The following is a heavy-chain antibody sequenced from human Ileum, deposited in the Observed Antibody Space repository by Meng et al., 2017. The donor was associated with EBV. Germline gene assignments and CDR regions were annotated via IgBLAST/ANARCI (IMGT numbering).Heavy chain of an antibody. CDR2: IDQSGYT. V-gene: IGHV4-34*01. J-gene: IGHJ5*02. CDR1: RGSFTDYY. Sequence: HGPPQQVGTGLLKPSETLSRTCAVYRGSFTDYYWTWLRLPPGKGLEWIGEIDQSGYTKFNPSLSSRATISRDTSNNQFSLRLNSVTAADTALYYCARYGRCNGNSFYCFDPWGQGTLVTVSS. D-gene: IGHD4-23*01. CDR3: ARYGRCNGNSFYCFDP.